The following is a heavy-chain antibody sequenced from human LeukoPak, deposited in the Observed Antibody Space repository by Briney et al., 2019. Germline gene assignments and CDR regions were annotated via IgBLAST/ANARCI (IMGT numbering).Heavy chain of an antibody. CDR3: ARQPLRFLDL. J-gene: IGHJ4*02. D-gene: IGHD3-3*01. CDR2: IFYSGRT. Sequence: PSETLSLTCTVSGDSIGTSTNYWGWIRQPPGKGLEWIGSIFYSGRTYDNPSLKSRVTISVDTSKNQFSLKLTSVTAADTAVYYCARQPLRFLDLWGQGTLVTVSS. CDR1: GDSIGTSTNY. V-gene: IGHV4-39*01.